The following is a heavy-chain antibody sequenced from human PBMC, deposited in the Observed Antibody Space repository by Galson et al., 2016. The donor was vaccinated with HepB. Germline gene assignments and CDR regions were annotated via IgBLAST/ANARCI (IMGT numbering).Heavy chain of an antibody. D-gene: IGHD2-15*01. CDR2: IRSTSAGEKI. V-gene: IGHV3-15*01. Sequence: SLRLSCAASGFTFRDAWMSWVRQAPGKGLEWVGRIRSTSAGEKIEYARPVKGRFTISRDDSKSTLYLQLNSRKIEDTGGYYCTDVGGSTPWGLGTLVTVSS. J-gene: IGHJ4*02. CDR3: TDVGGSTP. CDR1: GFTFRDAW.